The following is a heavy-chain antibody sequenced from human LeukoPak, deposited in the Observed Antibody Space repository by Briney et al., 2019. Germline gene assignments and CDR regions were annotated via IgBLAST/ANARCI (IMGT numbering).Heavy chain of an antibody. Sequence: GGSLRLSCAASGFTFSSYSMNWVRQAPGKGLEWVSSISSSSSYIYYADSVKGRFTISRDNAKNSLYLQMNSLRAEDTAVYYCARDALQWLLLRYAFDIWGQGTMVTVSS. D-gene: IGHD3-22*01. CDR1: GFTFSSYS. V-gene: IGHV3-21*01. CDR3: ARDALQWLLLRYAFDI. J-gene: IGHJ3*02. CDR2: ISSSSSYI.